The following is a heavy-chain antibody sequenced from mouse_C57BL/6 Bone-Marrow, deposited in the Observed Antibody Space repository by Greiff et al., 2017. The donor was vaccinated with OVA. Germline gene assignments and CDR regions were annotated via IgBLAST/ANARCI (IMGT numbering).Heavy chain of an antibody. J-gene: IGHJ2*01. CDR1: GYTFTSYW. Sequence: VQLQQPGAELVKPGASVKLSCKASGYTFTSYWMQWVKQRPGQGLEWIGEIDPSDSYTNYNQKFKGKATLTVDPSSSTAYMQLSSLTSEDSAVYYCARGIYYFDYWGKGTTLTVSS. V-gene: IGHV1-50*01. CDR2: IDPSDSYT. CDR3: ARGIYYFDY.